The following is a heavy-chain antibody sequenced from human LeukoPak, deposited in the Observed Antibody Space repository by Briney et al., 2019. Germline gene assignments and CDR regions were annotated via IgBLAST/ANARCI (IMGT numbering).Heavy chain of an antibody. CDR3: ARADRTSWFDY. D-gene: IGHD2-2*01. CDR2: ISNSGSST. CDR1: RFTFSDYY. Sequence: PGGSLRLSCAASRFTFSDYYMVWIRQAPGEGLEWVSYISNSGSSTKYADSVKGRFTISRDNAKNSLSLQMNSVRPEDTAVYYCARADRTSWFDYWGQGTLVTVSS. V-gene: IGHV3-11*05. J-gene: IGHJ4*02.